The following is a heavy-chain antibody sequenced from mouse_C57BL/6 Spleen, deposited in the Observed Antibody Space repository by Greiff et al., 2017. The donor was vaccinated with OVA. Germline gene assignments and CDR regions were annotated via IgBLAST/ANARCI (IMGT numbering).Heavy chain of an antibody. CDR2: ISSGSSTI. V-gene: IGHV5-17*01. J-gene: IGHJ1*03. Sequence: EVHLVESGGGLVKPGGSLKLSCAASGFTFSDYGMHWVRQAPEKGLEWVAYISSGSSTIYYADTVKGRFTISRDNAKNTLFLQMTSLRSEDTAMYYCAKGVRYWYFDVWGTGTTVTVSS. CDR3: AKGVRYWYFDV. CDR1: GFTFSDYG. D-gene: IGHD2-14*01.